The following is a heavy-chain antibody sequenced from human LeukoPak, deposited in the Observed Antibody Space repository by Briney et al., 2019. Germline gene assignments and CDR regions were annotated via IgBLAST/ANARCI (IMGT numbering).Heavy chain of an antibody. Sequence: PGGSLRLSCAASGFTLSGYWMSWVRQAPGKGLEWVANIKQDGSDKYYMESVKGRFTISRDNAKNSLFLEMNSLRAEDTAMYFCARDLDYWGQGTLVTVSS. V-gene: IGHV3-7*04. CDR1: GFTLSGYW. J-gene: IGHJ4*02. CDR3: ARDLDY. CDR2: IKQDGSDK.